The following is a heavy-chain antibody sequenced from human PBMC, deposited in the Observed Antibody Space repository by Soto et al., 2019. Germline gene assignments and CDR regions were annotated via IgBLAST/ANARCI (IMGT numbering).Heavy chain of an antibody. CDR3: ARDPVAAAGTDKDYYFDY. J-gene: IGHJ4*02. V-gene: IGHV3-33*01. CDR1: GFTFSSYG. Sequence: QVQLVESGGGVVQPGRSLRLSCAASGFTFSSYGMHWVRQAPGKGLEWVAVIWYDGSNKYYADSVKGRFTISRDNSKNTXXLQMNSLRAEDTAVYYCARDPVAAAGTDKDYYFDYWGQGTLVTVSS. D-gene: IGHD6-13*01. CDR2: IWYDGSNK.